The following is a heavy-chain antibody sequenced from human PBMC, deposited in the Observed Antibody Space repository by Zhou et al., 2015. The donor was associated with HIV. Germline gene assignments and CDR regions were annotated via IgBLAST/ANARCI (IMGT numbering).Heavy chain of an antibody. CDR2: IIPILRIP. J-gene: IGHJ4*02. V-gene: IGHV1-69*09. Sequence: QVQLVQSGAEMKKPGSSVKVSCKASGDTFNNFGISWVRQAPGQGLEWMGGIIPILRIPNYAETLQGRVTITADTSTNTVYMELSSLRSEDTAVYYCAGDSDVSGPIAFDHWGQGTLVTVSS. D-gene: IGHD3-16*01. CDR3: AGDSDVSGPIAFDH. CDR1: GDTFNNFG.